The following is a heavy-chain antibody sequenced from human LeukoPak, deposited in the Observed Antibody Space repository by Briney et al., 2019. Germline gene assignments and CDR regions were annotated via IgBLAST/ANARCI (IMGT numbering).Heavy chain of an antibody. Sequence: GGSLRLSCVASGFPFSSYAMTWVRQAPGKGLEWVSAIGGSGSRTYSADSVKGRFTIYRDNSKNTLYLQMNSLRAEDTAVYYCAKGQGAGVSGFLEWLSLDSWGQGTLVTVS. CDR1: GFPFSSYA. CDR3: AKGQGAGVSGFLEWLSLDS. J-gene: IGHJ4*02. D-gene: IGHD3-3*01. CDR2: IGGSGSRT. V-gene: IGHV3-23*01.